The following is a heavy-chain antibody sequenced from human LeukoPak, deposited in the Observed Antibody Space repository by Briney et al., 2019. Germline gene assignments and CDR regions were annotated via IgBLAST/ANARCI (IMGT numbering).Heavy chain of an antibody. Sequence: GGSLRLSCAASGFTFSDYNMNWVRQAPGKGLKWVSYITNSGSTIHYADSVRGRFTISRDNAKNSLYLQMNSLRAEDTAVYYCARSIGLTGGGVDVWGQGTTVTVSS. CDR2: ITNSGSTI. J-gene: IGHJ6*02. CDR3: ARSIGLTGGGVDV. CDR1: GFTFSDYN. D-gene: IGHD3-9*01. V-gene: IGHV3-11*01.